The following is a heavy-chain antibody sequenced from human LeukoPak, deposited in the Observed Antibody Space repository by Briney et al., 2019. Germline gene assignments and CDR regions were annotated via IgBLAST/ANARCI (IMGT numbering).Heavy chain of an antibody. CDR2: ISYDGTDK. J-gene: IGHJ4*02. V-gene: IGHV3-30*03. CDR3: ARRGRFGRRPDSSGYRVLFYFDY. CDR1: GFTFDTYG. D-gene: IGHD3-22*01. Sequence: PGGSLRLSCAASGFTFDTYGMHWVRQAPGKGLEWVAVISYDGTDKYYTDSVKGRFTISRDNSKNTLFLQMNSLRADDTAVYYCARRGRFGRRPDSSGYRVLFYFDYWGQGTLVTVSS.